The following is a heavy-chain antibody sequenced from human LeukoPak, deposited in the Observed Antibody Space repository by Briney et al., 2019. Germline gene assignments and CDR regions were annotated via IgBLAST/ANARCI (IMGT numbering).Heavy chain of an antibody. CDR2: IHPGDSDT. Sequence: GESLKISCKGSGYFFTSYWIGWVRQMPGTGLEWMGVIHPGDSDTRYSPPFQGQVTISADKSISTAYLQWNSLKASDTAMYYCARRIAGGGVDYWGQGTLVTVSS. V-gene: IGHV5-51*01. D-gene: IGHD6-13*01. CDR3: ARRIAGGGVDY. CDR1: GYFFTSYW. J-gene: IGHJ4*02.